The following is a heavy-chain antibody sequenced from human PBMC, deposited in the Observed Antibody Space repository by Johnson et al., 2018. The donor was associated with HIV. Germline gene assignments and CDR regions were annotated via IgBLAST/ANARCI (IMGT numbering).Heavy chain of an antibody. CDR2: ISWNSGSI. D-gene: IGHD3-3*01. Sequence: VQLVESGGGLVQPGRSLRLSCAASGFTFDDYAMHWVRQVPGKGLELVSGISWNSGSIGYADSVNGRFTISRDNAKNSLYLQMNSLRAEDTAVYYCARNLQASFYDFWSDCNAFDIWGQGTMVTVSS. CDR1: GFTFDDYA. J-gene: IGHJ3*02. V-gene: IGHV3-9*01. CDR3: ARNLQASFYDFWSDCNAFDI.